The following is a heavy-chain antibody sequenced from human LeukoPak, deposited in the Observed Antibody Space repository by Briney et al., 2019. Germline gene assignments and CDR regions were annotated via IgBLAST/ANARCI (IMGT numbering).Heavy chain of an antibody. CDR1: GGSISIGSYY. Sequence: PSETLSLTCTVSGGSISIGSYYWSWIRQPAGKGLEWIGRIYAGGNTNYNPSHYSPSLKRRVIISIDTSKSQLSLNLSSVTAADTAVYYCARRAARYTPRGYFDYWGQGTLVTVSS. CDR3: ARRAARYTPRGYFDY. V-gene: IGHV4-61*02. CDR2: IYAGGNT. J-gene: IGHJ4*02. D-gene: IGHD6-6*01.